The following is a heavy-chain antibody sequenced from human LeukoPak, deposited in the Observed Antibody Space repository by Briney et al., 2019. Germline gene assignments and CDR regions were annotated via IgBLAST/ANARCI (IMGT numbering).Heavy chain of an antibody. Sequence: ASVKVSCKASGYTFTSYGISWVRQAPGQGLEWMGWISAYNSNTNYAQKLQGRVTMTTDTSTSTAYMELRSLRSDDTAVYYCARYYCSSTSCYVGNWFDPWGQGTLVTVSS. D-gene: IGHD2-2*01. CDR1: GYTFTSYG. CDR3: ARYYCSSTSCYVGNWFDP. J-gene: IGHJ5*02. CDR2: ISAYNSNT. V-gene: IGHV1-18*01.